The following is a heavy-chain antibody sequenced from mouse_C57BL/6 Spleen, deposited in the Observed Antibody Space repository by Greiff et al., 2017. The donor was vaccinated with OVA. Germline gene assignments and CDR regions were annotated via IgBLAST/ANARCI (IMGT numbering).Heavy chain of an antibody. Sequence: VKLQESGPGLVQPSQSLSITCTVSGFSLTSYGVHWVRQSPGKGLEWLGVIWRGGSTDYNAAFMSRLSITKDNSKSQVFFKMNSLQADDTAIYYCAKKGGYYDYDGYAMDYWGQGTSVTVSS. CDR3: AKKGGYYDYDGYAMDY. CDR2: IWRGGST. CDR1: GFSLTSYG. D-gene: IGHD2-4*01. J-gene: IGHJ4*01. V-gene: IGHV2-5*01.